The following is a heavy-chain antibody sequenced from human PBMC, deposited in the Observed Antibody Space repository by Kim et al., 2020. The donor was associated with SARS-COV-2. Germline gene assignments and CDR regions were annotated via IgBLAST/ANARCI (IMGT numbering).Heavy chain of an antibody. J-gene: IGHJ4*02. CDR3: TSGLGRTDFDY. V-gene: IGHV3-15*01. D-gene: IGHD2-21*01. CDR2: IKKKSDVGTI. CDR1: GFTFSNAW. Sequence: GGSLRLSCAASGFTFSNAWISWVRQAPGKGLEWVGRIKKKSDVGTIDYAAPVKGRFTISRDDAKNTMYLQMNSLRSEDTAVYYCTSGLGRTDFDYWGQGTLVTVSS.